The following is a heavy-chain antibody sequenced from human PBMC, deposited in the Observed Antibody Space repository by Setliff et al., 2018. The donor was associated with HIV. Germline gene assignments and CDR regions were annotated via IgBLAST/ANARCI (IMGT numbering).Heavy chain of an antibody. CDR3: ARASAATYCSGGACYLPDY. V-gene: IGHV3-7*01. D-gene: IGHD2-15*01. J-gene: IGHJ4*02. CDR2: IKQDGSET. Sequence: LSCSVSGFIFSSYWMNWVRQTPGKGLEWVAKIKQDGSETSYVDSVKGRFTVSRDNAKNSLYLQMNSLRAEDTATYYCARASAATYCSGGACYLPDYWGQGTLVTVSS. CDR1: GFIFSSYW.